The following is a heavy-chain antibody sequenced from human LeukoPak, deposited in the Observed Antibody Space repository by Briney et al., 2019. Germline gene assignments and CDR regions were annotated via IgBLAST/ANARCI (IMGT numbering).Heavy chain of an antibody. V-gene: IGHV1-8*01. Sequence: ASVKVSCKVSGYTLTELSMHWVRQATGQGLEWMGWMNPNSGNTGYAQKFQGRVTMTRNTSISTAYMELSSLRSEDTAVYYCARGGDYDILTGYYHWGQGTLVTVSS. J-gene: IGHJ4*02. CDR3: ARGGDYDILTGYYH. D-gene: IGHD3-9*01. CDR1: GYTLTELS. CDR2: MNPNSGNT.